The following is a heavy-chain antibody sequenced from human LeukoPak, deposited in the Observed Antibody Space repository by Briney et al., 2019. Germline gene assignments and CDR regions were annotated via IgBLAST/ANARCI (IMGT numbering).Heavy chain of an antibody. CDR3: ASGDSGSYYYYGMDV. J-gene: IGHJ6*02. Sequence: GGSLRLSCAASGFTFSSYAMQWVRQAPGKGLEWVAVISYDGSNKYYADSVKGRFTISRDNSKNTLYLQMNSLRAEDTAVYYCASGDSGSYYYYGMDVWGQGTTVTVSS. D-gene: IGHD1-26*01. V-gene: IGHV3-30-3*01. CDR2: ISYDGSNK. CDR1: GFTFSSYA.